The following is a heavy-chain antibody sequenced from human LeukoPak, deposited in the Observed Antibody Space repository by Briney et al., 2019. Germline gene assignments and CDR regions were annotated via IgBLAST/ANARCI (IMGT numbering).Heavy chain of an antibody. Sequence: PSETLSLTCTVSGGSVYTSDYYWGWVRQPPGKGPEWIGDIFYTGKTNYNPSPKSRVSISIDTSKNQFSLKLTSVTAADTAVYYCARVFDSWGQGTLVTVSS. CDR3: ARVFDS. CDR1: GGSVYTSDYY. CDR2: IFYTGKT. J-gene: IGHJ4*02. V-gene: IGHV4-39*07.